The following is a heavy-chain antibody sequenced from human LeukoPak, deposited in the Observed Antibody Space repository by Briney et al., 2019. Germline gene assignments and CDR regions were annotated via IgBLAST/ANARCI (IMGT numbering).Heavy chain of an antibody. D-gene: IGHD6-6*01. CDR1: GFTFDDYA. CDR2: ISWNSGSI. Sequence: GRSLRLFCAASGFTFDDYAMHWVRQAPGKGLEWVSGISWNSGSIGYADSVKGRFTISRDNAKNSLYLQMNSLRAEDTALYYCATGIGSSSSAYDYWGQGTLVTVSS. V-gene: IGHV3-9*01. J-gene: IGHJ4*02. CDR3: ATGIGSSSSAYDY.